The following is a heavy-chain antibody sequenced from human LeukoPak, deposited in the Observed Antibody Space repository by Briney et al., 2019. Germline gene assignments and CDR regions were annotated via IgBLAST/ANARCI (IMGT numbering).Heavy chain of an antibody. Sequence: GGSLRLSCAASEFTFSSHAMSWVRQAPGKGLEWVSIISGSGGVTYYADSVKGRFTISRDNSKNTLYLQMNSLRAEDTAVYYCARASGGSYRLPFDYWGQGTLVTVSS. CDR1: EFTFSSHA. D-gene: IGHD3-16*02. CDR2: ISGSGGVT. CDR3: ARASGGSYRLPFDY. V-gene: IGHV3-23*01. J-gene: IGHJ4*02.